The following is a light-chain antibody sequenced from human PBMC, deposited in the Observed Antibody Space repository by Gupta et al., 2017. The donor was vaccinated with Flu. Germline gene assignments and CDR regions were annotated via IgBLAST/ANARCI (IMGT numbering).Light chain of an antibody. Sequence: EIVLTQSPGTLSLSPGERATLSCRASQSVSSSYLAWYQQKPGQAPRLLIYGASSRATGIPDRFGGSGSGTDFTLTISRLEPEDFAVYYCQQYEGTPRTFGQGTKVEVK. CDR3: QQYEGTPRT. V-gene: IGKV3-20*01. CDR2: GAS. J-gene: IGKJ1*01. CDR1: QSVSSSY.